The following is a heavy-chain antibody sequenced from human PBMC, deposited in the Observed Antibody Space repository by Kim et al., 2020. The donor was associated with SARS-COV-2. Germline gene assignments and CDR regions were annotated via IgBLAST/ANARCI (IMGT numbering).Heavy chain of an antibody. J-gene: IGHJ4*02. CDR3: ARGRLRWYNFDY. CDR1: GGSFSGYY. V-gene: IGHV4-34*01. D-gene: IGHD4-17*01. CDR2: INHSGST. Sequence: SETLSLTCAVYGGSFSGYYWSWIRQPPGKGLEWIGEINHSGSTNYNPSLKSRVTISVDTSKNQFSLKLSSVTAADTAVYYCARGRLRWYNFDYWGQGTLVTVSS.